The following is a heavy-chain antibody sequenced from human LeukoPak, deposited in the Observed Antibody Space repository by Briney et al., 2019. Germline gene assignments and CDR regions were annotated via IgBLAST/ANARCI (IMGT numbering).Heavy chain of an antibody. V-gene: IGHV3-30*18. CDR3: AKDMDCSSINCHSTNYFDY. CDR1: GFTFNNYG. D-gene: IGHD2-2*01. Sequence: GRSLRLSCVASGFTFNNYGTHWVRQAPGEGLEWVAVISYDGSNEYYGDSVKGRFTISRENSENTLYLQMNSLGAEDTAVYYCAKDMDCSSINCHSTNYFDYWGQGTPVTVSS. CDR2: ISYDGSNE. J-gene: IGHJ4*02.